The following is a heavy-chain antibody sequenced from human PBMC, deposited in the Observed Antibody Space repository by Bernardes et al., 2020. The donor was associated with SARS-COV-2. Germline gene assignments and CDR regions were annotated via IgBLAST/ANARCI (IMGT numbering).Heavy chain of an antibody. CDR1: GFSLSTSGVG. V-gene: IGHV2-5*02. J-gene: IGHJ5*02. Sequence: SGPTLVKPTQTLTLTCTFSGFSLSTSGVGVGWIRQPPGKALEWLALIYWDDDKRYSPSLKSRLTITKDTSKNQVVLTMTNMDPVDTATYYCAHTYCSGGSCYSGKNWFDPWGQGTLVTVSS. CDR3: AHTYCSGGSCYSGKNWFDP. CDR2: IYWDDDK. D-gene: IGHD2-15*01.